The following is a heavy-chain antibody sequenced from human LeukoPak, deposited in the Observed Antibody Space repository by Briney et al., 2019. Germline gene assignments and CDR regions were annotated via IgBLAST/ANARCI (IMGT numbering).Heavy chain of an antibody. J-gene: IGHJ4*02. D-gene: IGHD6-19*01. Sequence: KPSETLSLTCTVSGDSISSYYWGWIRQPAGKGLEWIGRIYTTGTTNYNPSLKSRVTMSIDTSNSQFSLTLRSVTAADTAVYYCARGFSTGWVYFDYWGQGALVTVSS. V-gene: IGHV4-4*07. CDR1: GDSISSYY. CDR2: IYTTGTT. CDR3: ARGFSTGWVYFDY.